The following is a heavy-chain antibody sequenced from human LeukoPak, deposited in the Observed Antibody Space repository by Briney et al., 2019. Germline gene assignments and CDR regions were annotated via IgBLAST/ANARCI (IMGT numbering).Heavy chain of an antibody. D-gene: IGHD1-26*01. CDR3: ARGLLDY. CDR1: GGSISSGGYS. Sequence: SETLSLTCAVSGGSISSGGYSWSWIRQPPGKGLEWIGYINHSGSTNYNPSLKSRVTISVDTSKNQFSLKLSSVTAADTAVYYCARGLLDYWGQGTLVTVSS. CDR2: INHSGST. V-gene: IGHV4-30-2*01. J-gene: IGHJ4*02.